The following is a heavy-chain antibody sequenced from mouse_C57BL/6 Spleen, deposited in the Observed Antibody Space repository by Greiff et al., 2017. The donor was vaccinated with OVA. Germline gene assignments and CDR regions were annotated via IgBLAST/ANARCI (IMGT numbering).Heavy chain of an antibody. CDR3: ARGIDYYGSSYWYFDV. J-gene: IGHJ1*03. CDR1: GYAFSSSW. CDR2: IYPGDGDT. V-gene: IGHV1-82*01. D-gene: IGHD1-1*01. Sequence: VQLQQSGPELVKPGASVKISCKASGYAFSSSWMNWVKQRPGKGLEWIGRIYPGDGDTNYNGKFKGKATLTADKSSSTAYMQLSSLTSEDSAVYFGARGIDYYGSSYWYFDVWGTGTTVTVSS.